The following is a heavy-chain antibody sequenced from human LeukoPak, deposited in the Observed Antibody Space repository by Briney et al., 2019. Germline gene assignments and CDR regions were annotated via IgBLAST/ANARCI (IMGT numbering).Heavy chain of an antibody. CDR3: ARQNYGAAPLRY. CDR1: GGSISSYY. J-gene: IGHJ4*02. CDR2: IYYTGST. D-gene: IGHD4/OR15-4a*01. Sequence: SETLSLTCTISGGSISSYYWSWIRQPPGKGLEWIGYIYYTGSTNHNPSLKSRVTISVDTSKNQFSLKLSSVTAADTAVYYCARQNYGAAPLRYWGQGTLVTVSS. V-gene: IGHV4-59*08.